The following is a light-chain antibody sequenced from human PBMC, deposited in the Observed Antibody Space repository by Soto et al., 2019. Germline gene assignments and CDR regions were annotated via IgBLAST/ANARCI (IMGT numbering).Light chain of an antibody. CDR1: SSDVAKFNY. CDR2: EVS. J-gene: IGLJ2*01. V-gene: IGLV2-14*01. CDR3: SSYAAFTTVSTVR. Sequence: QSALTQPASVSGSPGQSITISCTGTSSDVAKFNYVSWYQQHPGKAPKLVIYEVSYRPSGVSNRFSGSKSGNTASLTISGLQAEDEADYFCSSYAAFTTVSTVRVGGGTKLTVL.